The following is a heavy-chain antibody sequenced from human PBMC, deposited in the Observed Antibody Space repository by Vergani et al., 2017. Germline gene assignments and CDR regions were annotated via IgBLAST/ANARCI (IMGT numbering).Heavy chain of an antibody. J-gene: IGHJ4*02. V-gene: IGHV3-33*01. D-gene: IGHD3-10*01. CDR2: IWHDGSKK. CDR1: GFTFSSYG. CDR3: AGPIRGY. Sequence: QVQLVESGGGVEKPGRSLRLSCAASGFTFSSYGMHWVRQAPGKGLEWVAVIWHDGSKKYYADAVKGRFTISRDNSKNTLYLQMTSLRAEDTAVYYCAGPIRGYWGQGTLVTVSS.